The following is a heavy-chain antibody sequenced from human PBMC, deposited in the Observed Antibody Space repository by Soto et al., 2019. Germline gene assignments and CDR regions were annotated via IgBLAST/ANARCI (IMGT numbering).Heavy chain of an antibody. J-gene: IGHJ6*03. CDR2: IKQDGSEK. D-gene: IGHD4-17*01. V-gene: IGHV3-7*01. Sequence: GGSLRLSCAASGFTFSSYWMSWVRQAPGKGLEWVANIKQDGSEKYYVDSVKGRFTNSRDNAKNSLYLQMNSLRAEDTAVYYCARVDVYGDYLNYYYYYYMDVWGKGTTVTVSS. CDR3: ARVDVYGDYLNYYYYYYMDV. CDR1: GFTFSSYW.